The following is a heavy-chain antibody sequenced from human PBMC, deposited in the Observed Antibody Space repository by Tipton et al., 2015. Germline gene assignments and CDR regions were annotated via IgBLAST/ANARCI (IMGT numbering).Heavy chain of an antibody. CDR3: AKDGLYWDDYGSGSYFDY. CDR2: ISGSSGSR. V-gene: IGHV3-23*01. Sequence: GSLRLSCTGSGFTFSRSAMNWVRQAPGKGLEWVSSISGSSGSRYYADSAKGRFTISRDNSKNTLYLQMDSLRAEDTAVYYCAKDGLYWDDYGSGSYFDYWGQGTLVTVSS. D-gene: IGHD3-10*01. J-gene: IGHJ4*02. CDR1: GFTFSRSA.